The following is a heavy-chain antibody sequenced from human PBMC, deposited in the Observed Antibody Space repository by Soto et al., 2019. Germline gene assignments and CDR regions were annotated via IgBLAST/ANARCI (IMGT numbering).Heavy chain of an antibody. D-gene: IGHD7-27*01. Sequence: PSETLSLTCTVSGDSISTDYWSWIRQSPGKGLEWIGFIYYGGSTNYNPSLKSRVTISVDTPKNQFSLKLSSVTAADTAVYYCAKNWNWGYLVPWGQGTLVT. CDR2: IYYGGST. V-gene: IGHV4-59*08. CDR3: AKNWNWGYLVP. CDR1: GDSISTDY. J-gene: IGHJ5*02.